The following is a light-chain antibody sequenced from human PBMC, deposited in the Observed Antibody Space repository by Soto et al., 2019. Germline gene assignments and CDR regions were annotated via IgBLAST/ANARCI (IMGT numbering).Light chain of an antibody. CDR1: SSDVGGYNY. CDR3: SSYTSSSTRV. CDR2: EVS. V-gene: IGLV2-14*01. Sequence: QSALTQPASVSGSPGQSITLSCTGTSSDVGGYNYVAWYQQHPGKATKRMIYEVSNRPSGGSIRFSGSKSGNTASLTISGLQAEDEADSYCSSYTSSSTRVFGGGTKLTVL. J-gene: IGLJ3*02.